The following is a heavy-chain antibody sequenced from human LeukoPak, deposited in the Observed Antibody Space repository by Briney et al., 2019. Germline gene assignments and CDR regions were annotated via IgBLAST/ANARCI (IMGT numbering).Heavy chain of an antibody. D-gene: IGHD6-13*01. CDR1: GFTFSNYA. Sequence: GGSLRLSCAASGFTFSNYAMSWVRQAPGKGLEWVSAITPSGDNTYYADSVRGRFTVSRDNSKNTLYLQINSLRAEDTAIYYCAKAPMEDSWFIHFDYWGQGTLVTVSS. J-gene: IGHJ4*02. CDR3: AKAPMEDSWFIHFDY. V-gene: IGHV3-23*01. CDR2: ITPSGDNT.